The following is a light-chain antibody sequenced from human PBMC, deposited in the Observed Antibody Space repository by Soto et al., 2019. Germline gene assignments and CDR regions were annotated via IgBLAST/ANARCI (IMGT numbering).Light chain of an antibody. CDR3: QQYTNWPLT. V-gene: IGKV3-15*01. Sequence: EIVMTQSPATLSVSPGERATLSCRASQSVSSNLAWYQQKPGQAPRLLIYGASTRATGIPARFSGSGSGTEFTPTISSLQSEDFAVYYCQQYTNWPLTFGGGTKVEIK. J-gene: IGKJ4*01. CDR2: GAS. CDR1: QSVSSN.